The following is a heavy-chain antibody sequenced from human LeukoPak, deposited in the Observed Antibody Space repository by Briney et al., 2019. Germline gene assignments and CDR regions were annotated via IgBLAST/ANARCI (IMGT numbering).Heavy chain of an antibody. J-gene: IGHJ6*03. CDR2: ISYDGSNK. Sequence: GGSLRLSCAASGFTFSSYAMHWVRQAPGKGLEWVAVISYDGSNKYYADSVKGRFTISRDNSKNTLYLQMNSLRAEDTAVYYCARDRGTTGCMDVWGKGTTVTVSS. V-gene: IGHV3-30-3*01. CDR3: ARDRGTTGCMDV. CDR1: GFTFSSYA. D-gene: IGHD1-1*01.